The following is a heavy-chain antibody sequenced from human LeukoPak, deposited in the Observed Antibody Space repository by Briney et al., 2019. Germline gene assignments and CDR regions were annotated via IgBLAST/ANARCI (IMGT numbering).Heavy chain of an antibody. D-gene: IGHD3-10*01. V-gene: IGHV1-18*01. Sequence: ASVKVPCKASGYIFASYGISWVRQAPGQGLEWMGWISAYNGDTKYAQNLQGRVTLTTDTSTGTAYMELRSLTSDDTALYYCARDTALIITPGGPDYWGRGTLITVSS. CDR1: GYIFASYG. CDR3: ARDTALIITPGGPDY. J-gene: IGHJ4*02. CDR2: ISAYNGDT.